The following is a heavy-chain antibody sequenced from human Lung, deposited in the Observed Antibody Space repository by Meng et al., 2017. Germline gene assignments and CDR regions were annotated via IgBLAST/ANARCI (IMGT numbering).Heavy chain of an antibody. D-gene: IGHD3-16*01. J-gene: IGHJ5*02. CDR1: GGTFNSYA. Sequence: GRLWDVGGGVERPGSPVKVPCKVPGGTFNSYAISWVRQAPGQGLEWMGGIIPAFGAPNHAQKFQGRVRITADESTTTAYMELSSLRSEDTAVYFCARVERTYYDYVWGLGRFDPWGQGTLVTVSS. V-gene: IGHV1-69*01. CDR3: ARVERTYYDYVWGLGRFDP. CDR2: IIPAFGAP.